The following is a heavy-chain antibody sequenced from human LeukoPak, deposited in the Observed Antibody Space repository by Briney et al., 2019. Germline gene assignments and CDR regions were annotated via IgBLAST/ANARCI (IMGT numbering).Heavy chain of an antibody. D-gene: IGHD2-8*01. CDR3: ARHEWWLPFDY. J-gene: IGHJ4*02. CDR2: IYYSGST. Sequence: SETLSLTCSVSGGSISSHYWSWIRQPPGKGLEWIGYIYYSGSTNYNPSLKSRVTISVDTSKNQFSLKLSSVTAADTAVYYCARHEWWLPFDYWGQGTLVTVSS. V-gene: IGHV4-59*08. CDR1: GGSISSHY.